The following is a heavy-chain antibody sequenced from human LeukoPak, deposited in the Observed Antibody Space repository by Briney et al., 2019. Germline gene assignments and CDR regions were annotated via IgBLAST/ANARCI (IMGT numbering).Heavy chain of an antibody. V-gene: IGHV3-33*01. CDR2: IWYDGSNK. CDR3: ARALSGRHDY. Sequence: GGSLRLSCAASGFTFSSYGMHWVRQAPGKGLEWVAVIWYDGSNKYYVDSVKGRFTISRDNSKNTLYLQVNSLRAEDTAVYYCARALSGRHDYWGQGTLVTVSS. D-gene: IGHD3-3*02. J-gene: IGHJ4*02. CDR1: GFTFSSYG.